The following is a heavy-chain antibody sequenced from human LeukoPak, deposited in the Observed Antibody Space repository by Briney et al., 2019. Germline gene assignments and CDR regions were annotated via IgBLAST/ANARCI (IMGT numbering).Heavy chain of an antibody. CDR2: IRYDGSSY. J-gene: IGHJ4*02. V-gene: IGHV3-30*02. Sequence: AGGSLRLSCEVSGIMFNTFGMHWVRQAPGKGLEWVAFIRYDGSSYFYADSVKGRFTISRDNSKNTLYLQMNSLKTEDTAVYYCTTYLYGDYESGAYYFDYWGQGTLVTVSS. D-gene: IGHD4-17*01. CDR3: TTYLYGDYESGAYYFDY. CDR1: GIMFNTFG.